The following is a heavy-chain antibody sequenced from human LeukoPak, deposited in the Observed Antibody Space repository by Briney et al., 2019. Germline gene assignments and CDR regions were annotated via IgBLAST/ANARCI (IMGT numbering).Heavy chain of an antibody. Sequence: ASVKVSCKASGYTFTGYYMHWVRQAPGQGLEWMGWMNPNSGNTGYAQKFQGRVTMTRNTSISTAYMELSSLRSEDTAVYYCARVKRWVDAFDIWGQGTMVTVSS. J-gene: IGHJ3*02. CDR2: MNPNSGNT. D-gene: IGHD5-24*01. CDR3: ARVKRWVDAFDI. V-gene: IGHV1-8*02. CDR1: GYTFTGYY.